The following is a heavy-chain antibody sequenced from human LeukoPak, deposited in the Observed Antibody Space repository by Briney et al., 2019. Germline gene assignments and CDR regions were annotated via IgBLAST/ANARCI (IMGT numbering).Heavy chain of an antibody. V-gene: IGHV3-7*01. CDR3: ARVLRGYSYGPPDY. J-gene: IGHJ4*02. CDR2: IKQDGGEI. D-gene: IGHD5-18*01. CDR1: GFTFSRYW. Sequence: GGSLRLSCAASGFTFSRYWMSWVRQVPRKGLEWVANIKQDGGEIYYVDSVKGRFTISRDNAKNSLYLQMNSLRAEDTAVYYCARVLRGYSYGPPDYWGQGTLVTVSS.